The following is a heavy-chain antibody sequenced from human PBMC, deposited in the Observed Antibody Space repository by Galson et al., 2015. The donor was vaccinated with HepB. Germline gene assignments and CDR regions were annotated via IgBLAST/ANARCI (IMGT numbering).Heavy chain of an antibody. J-gene: IGHJ4*02. D-gene: IGHD5-24*01. CDR3: ARVQRDLIDY. Sequence: CAISGDSVSTNSAAWNWIRQSPSRGLEWLGRTYYRSKWYYECAVSVKSRITINPDTSKNQFSLQLNSVTPEDTAIYYCARVQRDLIDYWGQGTLVTVSS. V-gene: IGHV6-1*01. CDR1: GDSVSTNSAA. CDR2: TYYRSKWYY.